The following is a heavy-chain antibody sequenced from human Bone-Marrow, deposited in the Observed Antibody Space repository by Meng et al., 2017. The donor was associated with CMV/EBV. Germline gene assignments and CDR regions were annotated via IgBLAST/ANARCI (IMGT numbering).Heavy chain of an antibody. V-gene: IGHV3-7*01. CDR3: ARVTGAGWLRFPDV. J-gene: IGHJ6*02. CDR1: GFTFSSYW. D-gene: IGHD5-12*01. Sequence: ETLSLTCAASGFTFSSYWMSWVRQAPGKGLEWVANIKQDGGEKYYVDSVKGRFTISRDNAKNSLYLQMNSLRAEDTAVYYCARVTGAGWLRFPDVWGQGTTVTVSS. CDR2: IKQDGGEK.